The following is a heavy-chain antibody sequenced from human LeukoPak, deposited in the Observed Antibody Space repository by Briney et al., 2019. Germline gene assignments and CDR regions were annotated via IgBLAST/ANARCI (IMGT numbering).Heavy chain of an antibody. D-gene: IGHD2-2*01. V-gene: IGHV4-34*01. CDR1: GGSFSGNY. CDR3: ASTQKYCSSTSCHYS. J-gene: IGHJ4*02. CDR2: INHSGST. Sequence: SETLSLTCAVYGGSFSGNYWSWIRQPPGKGLEWIGEINHSGSTNYNPSLKSRVTISVDTSKNQFSLKLSSVTAADTAVYYCASTQKYCSSTSCHYSWGQGTLVTVSS.